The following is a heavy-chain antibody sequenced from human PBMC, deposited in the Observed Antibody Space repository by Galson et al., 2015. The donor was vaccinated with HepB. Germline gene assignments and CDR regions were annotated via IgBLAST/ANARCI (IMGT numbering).Heavy chain of an antibody. J-gene: IGHJ4*02. V-gene: IGHV3-49*04. D-gene: IGHD6-19*01. CDR1: GVTFGVYA. CDR3: TRVRSPSSGWSDY. CDR2: IRSRAYGGTI. Sequence: SLSLACAASGVTFGVYAMSWVREASGKVLECVVSIRSRAYGGTIEYAASVKGRFTISRDDSKSIAYLQMNSLKTEDTAVYYCTRVRSPSSGWSDYWGQGTLVTVSS.